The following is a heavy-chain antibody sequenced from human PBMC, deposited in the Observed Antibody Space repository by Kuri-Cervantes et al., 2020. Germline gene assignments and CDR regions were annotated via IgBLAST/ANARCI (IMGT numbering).Heavy chain of an antibody. J-gene: IGHJ4*02. Sequence: GESLKISCAASGFTFSSYAMHWVRQAPGKGLEWVAVISYDGSNKYYADSVKGRFTISRDNSKNTLYLQMNSLRAEDTAVYYCAKDYYDSSGYYYVPDYWGQGTLVTVSS. CDR3: AKDYYDSSGYYYVPDY. D-gene: IGHD3-22*01. V-gene: IGHV3-30-3*01. CDR2: ISYDGSNK. CDR1: GFTFSSYA.